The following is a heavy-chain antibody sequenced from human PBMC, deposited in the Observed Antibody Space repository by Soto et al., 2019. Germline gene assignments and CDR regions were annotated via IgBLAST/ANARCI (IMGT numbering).Heavy chain of an antibody. D-gene: IGHD2-2*01. Sequence: GGSLRLSCAASGFTFNNYYLAWIRRAPGKGLEWVSYVSGSGSSVFYTDSVKGRFTISRDNSKNTLYLQMNSLRAEDTAVYYCAFQLCSSTSCYANYYGMDVWGQGTTVTVSS. CDR3: AFQLCSSTSCYANYYGMDV. CDR2: VSGSGSSV. CDR1: GFTFNNYY. J-gene: IGHJ6*02. V-gene: IGHV3-11*01.